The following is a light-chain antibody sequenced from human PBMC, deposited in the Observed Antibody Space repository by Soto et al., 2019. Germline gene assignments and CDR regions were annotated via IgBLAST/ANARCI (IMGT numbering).Light chain of an antibody. Sequence: DIQMTQSPSSLSASVGDRVTITCRASQSISSWLAWYRQKPGKAPKLLIYTASNLETGVPSRFSGSGSGTEFTLTISSLQPDDFATYYCQQYKAYSWTFGPGTKVEI. CDR3: QQYKAYSWT. CDR2: TAS. CDR1: QSISSW. V-gene: IGKV1-5*03. J-gene: IGKJ1*01.